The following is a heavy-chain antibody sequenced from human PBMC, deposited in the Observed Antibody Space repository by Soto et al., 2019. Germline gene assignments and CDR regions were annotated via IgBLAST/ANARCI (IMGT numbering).Heavy chain of an antibody. J-gene: IGHJ4*02. D-gene: IGHD3-3*01. CDR2: ILPVSAPP. CDR1: GGTLNSYA. Sequence: SVKVSCKASGGTLNSYAINWVRQAPGQGLEWMGGILPVSAPPDYAQKFQGRVSITADHSTSTVYMELSRLKSDDTAVYFCATDSNYDVFNSFWGQGTLVTVS. CDR3: ATDSNYDVFNSF. V-gene: IGHV1-69*13.